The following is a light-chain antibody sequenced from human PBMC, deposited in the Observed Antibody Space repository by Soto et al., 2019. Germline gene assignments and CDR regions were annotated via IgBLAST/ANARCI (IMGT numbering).Light chain of an antibody. Sequence: DIQMTQSPSTLSVSVGDRVTITCLASQSISHWLAWHQQKPGRAPKVLTDKATVLEKGVSSRFSGSGFETEYTLTISYLQPDDSATYYCQHYSTYVLTFGQGTRVDIK. V-gene: IGKV1-5*03. CDR1: QSISHW. J-gene: IGKJ1*01. CDR2: KAT. CDR3: QHYSTYVLT.